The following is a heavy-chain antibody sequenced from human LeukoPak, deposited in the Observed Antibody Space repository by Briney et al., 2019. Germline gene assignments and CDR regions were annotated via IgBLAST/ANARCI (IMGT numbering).Heavy chain of an antibody. V-gene: IGHV3-23*01. CDR1: GFTFSSYA. J-gene: IGHJ4*02. CDR3: TKIGANVGF. D-gene: IGHD4/OR15-4a*01. Sequence: GGSLRLSCAASGFTFSSYAMSWVRQAPGKGLDWVSSINGGGGSTYYADSVKGRFTISRDNSKNTLYLQMNSLRAEDTAVYYCTKIGANVGFWGQGTLVTVSS. CDR2: INGGGGST.